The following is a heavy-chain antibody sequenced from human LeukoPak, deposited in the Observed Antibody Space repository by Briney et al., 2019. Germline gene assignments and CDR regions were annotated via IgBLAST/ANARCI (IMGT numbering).Heavy chain of an antibody. D-gene: IGHD5-12*01. CDR3: AKRDNIVATIILGFDY. CDR1: GFTFSIYA. CDR2: MSGSGGST. J-gene: IGHJ4*02. Sequence: PGGSLRLSCAASGFTFSIYAMSWVRQAPGKGLEWVSAMSGSGGSTYYADSVKGRFTISRDNSKNTLYLQMNSLRAEDTAVYYCAKRDNIVATIILGFDYWGQGTLVTVSS. V-gene: IGHV3-23*01.